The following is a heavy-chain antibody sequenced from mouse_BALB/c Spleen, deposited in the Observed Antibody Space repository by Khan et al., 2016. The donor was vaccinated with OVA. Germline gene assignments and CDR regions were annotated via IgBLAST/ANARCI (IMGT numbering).Heavy chain of an antibody. CDR3: ARNYDYDEGLAY. Sequence: QMQLKESGPGLVQPSQSLSITCTVSGFSLTSYGVPWVRQSPGKGLEWLGVIWSGGSIDYNEAFISRLSISKDNYESPVFFKMNSRQAKDTAIYYCARNYDYDEGLAYWGQGTLVTVAA. CDR2: IWSGGSI. D-gene: IGHD2-4*01. J-gene: IGHJ3*01. V-gene: IGHV2-2*02. CDR1: GFSLTSYG.